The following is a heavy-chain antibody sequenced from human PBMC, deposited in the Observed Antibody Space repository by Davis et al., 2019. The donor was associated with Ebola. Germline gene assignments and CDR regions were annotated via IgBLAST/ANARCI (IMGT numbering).Heavy chain of an antibody. Sequence: MPSETLSLTCTVSGGSINNYFWSWIRQPPGKGLEWIGNIHYLGNTNYNPSLKSRLSMSVDTSKSQFSLKLSSVTAADTAVYYCARGNYGDYIVLYYYNMYVWGQGTTVTVSS. J-gene: IGHJ6*02. CDR1: GGSINNYF. D-gene: IGHD4-17*01. CDR2: IHYLGNT. V-gene: IGHV4-59*01. CDR3: ARGNYGDYIVLYYYNMYV.